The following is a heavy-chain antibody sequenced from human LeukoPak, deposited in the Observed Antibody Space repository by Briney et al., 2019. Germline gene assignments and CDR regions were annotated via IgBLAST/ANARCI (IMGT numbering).Heavy chain of an antibody. Sequence: GGSLRLSCAASGFTFRSFAMSWVRQAPGKGLEWVSAISDYTYYADSVKGRSTISRDNSKNTLYLQMDSLRTEDTAIYYCAKAQAPTGRNLFDHWGQGTLVTVSS. CDR1: GFTFRSFA. D-gene: IGHD1-1*01. J-gene: IGHJ5*02. CDR3: AKAQAPTGRNLFDH. CDR2: ISDYT. V-gene: IGHV3-23*01.